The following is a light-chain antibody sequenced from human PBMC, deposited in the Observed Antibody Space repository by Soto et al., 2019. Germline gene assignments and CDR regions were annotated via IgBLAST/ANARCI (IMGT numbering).Light chain of an antibody. CDR1: SSNIENNY. Sequence: QSVLTQPPSVSAAPGQKVSISSSGSSSNIENNYVSWYQQLPGTAPKLLIYDNNKRPSGIPDRFSGSKSGTSATLGITGLQTGDEADYYCGTWDITLNGVVFGGGTDLTVL. CDR3: GTWDITLNGVV. J-gene: IGLJ3*02. V-gene: IGLV1-51*01. CDR2: DNN.